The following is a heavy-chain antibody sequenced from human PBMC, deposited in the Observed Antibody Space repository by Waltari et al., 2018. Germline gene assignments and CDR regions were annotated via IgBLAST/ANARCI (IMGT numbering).Heavy chain of an antibody. CDR3: ARDIQDYPGHYFDS. CDR1: GGSISNYC. Sequence: QVQLQESGPGLVKPSETLSLTCPVSGGSISNYCWSWIRQPPGKGLDFIGYVCYTGSTNYNPSLKSRVTISVDTSKNQFSLKLKSVTTADTAVYYCARDIQDYPGHYFDSWGQGTLVTVSS. D-gene: IGHD3-16*01. J-gene: IGHJ4*02. CDR2: VCYTGST. V-gene: IGHV4-59*01.